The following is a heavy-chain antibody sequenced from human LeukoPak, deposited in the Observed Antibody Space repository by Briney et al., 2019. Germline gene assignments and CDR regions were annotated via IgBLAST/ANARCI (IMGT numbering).Heavy chain of an antibody. CDR3: ARHDGYCGSGSYFRYFDY. J-gene: IGHJ4*02. D-gene: IGHD3-10*01. CDR2: MYTSGST. Sequence: SETLSLTCTVSGGSISSSSYYWGWIRQPAGKGLEWIGRMYTSGSTNYNPSLKSRVTISVDTSKNQFSLKLSSVTAADTAVYYCARHDGYCGSGSYFRYFDYWGQGTLVTVSS. CDR1: GGSISSSSYY. V-gene: IGHV4-61*02.